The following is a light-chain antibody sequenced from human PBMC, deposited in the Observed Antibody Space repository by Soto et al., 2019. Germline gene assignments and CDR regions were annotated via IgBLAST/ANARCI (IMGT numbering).Light chain of an antibody. Sequence: SYELTQPPSVSVSPGQTASITCSGDKLGDKYACWYQQKPGQSPVLVIYQDSKRPSGIPERFSGSNSGNTATLTISGPQAMDEADYYCQAWDSSTFYVFGPGTKLTVL. CDR3: QAWDSSTFYV. CDR1: KLGDKY. J-gene: IGLJ1*01. CDR2: QDS. V-gene: IGLV3-1*01.